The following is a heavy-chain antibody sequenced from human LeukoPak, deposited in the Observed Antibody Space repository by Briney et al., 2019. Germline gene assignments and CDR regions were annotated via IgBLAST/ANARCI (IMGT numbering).Heavy chain of an antibody. CDR2: ISSSSSYI. J-gene: IGHJ4*02. Sequence: PGGSLRLSCAASGFTFSSYSMNWVRQAPGKGLEWVSSISSSSSYIYYADSVKGRFTISGDNAKNSLYLQMNSLRAEDTAVYYCASRATMPNDYWGQGTLVTVSS. V-gene: IGHV3-21*01. CDR3: ASRATMPNDY. CDR1: GFTFSSYS. D-gene: IGHD5-12*01.